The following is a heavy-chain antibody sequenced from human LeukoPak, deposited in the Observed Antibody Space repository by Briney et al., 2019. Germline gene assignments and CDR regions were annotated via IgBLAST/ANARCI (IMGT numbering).Heavy chain of an antibody. J-gene: IGHJ5*01. V-gene: IGHV4-59*08. CDR3: ARVGGSAYPSTGFDF. Sequence: PSETLSLTCTVSGGSISSYYWSWIRQPPGKGLEWIGSIYHSGVTDYNPSLKSRVTISVDTSKNQFSLKLSSVTAADTAVYNCARVGGSAYPSTGFDFWGQGTLVTVSS. CDR1: GGSISSYY. D-gene: IGHD3-16*01. CDR2: IYHSGVT.